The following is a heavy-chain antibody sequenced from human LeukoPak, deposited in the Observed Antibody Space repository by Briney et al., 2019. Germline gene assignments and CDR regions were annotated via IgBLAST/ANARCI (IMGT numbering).Heavy chain of an antibody. CDR1: GIIFSSYA. D-gene: IGHD6-19*01. V-gene: IGHV3-23*01. Sequence: PGGSLRLSCAATGIIFSSYAMSWVRQTPGKGLEWVSSISGSGGSTYYADSVKGRFTISRDNSKNTLYLQMNNLRAEDTALYYCAKIRRDSSGGYGTYFDYWGQGTLVTVSS. CDR2: ISGSGGST. J-gene: IGHJ4*02. CDR3: AKIRRDSSGGYGTYFDY.